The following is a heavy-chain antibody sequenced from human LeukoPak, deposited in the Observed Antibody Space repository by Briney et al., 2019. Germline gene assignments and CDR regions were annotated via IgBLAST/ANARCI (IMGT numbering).Heavy chain of an antibody. CDR1: GGTFSSYA. V-gene: IGHV1-69*13. CDR3: ARANFLYCSSTTCLFDY. CDR2: IIPIFGTA. J-gene: IGHJ4*02. D-gene: IGHD2-2*01. Sequence: SVKVSCKASGGTFSSYAISWVRQAPGQGLEWMGGIIPIFGTANYAQKFQGRVTITADESTSTAYMELSSLRSEDTAVYYCARANFLYCSSTTCLFDYWGQGTLVTVSS.